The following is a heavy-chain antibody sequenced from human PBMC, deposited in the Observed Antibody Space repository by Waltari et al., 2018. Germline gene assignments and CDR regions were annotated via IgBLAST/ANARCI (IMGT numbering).Heavy chain of an antibody. V-gene: IGHV1-2*02. CDR1: GYTFSDYY. J-gene: IGHJ3*02. CDR2: INPKSGAT. CDR3: ARDLFPNFWSGYGFDI. Sequence: QVHLVQSGAEVKKPGASVRVSCKTSGYTFSDYYVYWVRQAPGQGLEWMGWINPKSGATKPAQKFQGRVTLTRDTSTSTVYMELRGLTSDDTAIYYCARDLFPNFWSGYGFDIWGQGTKVTVSS. D-gene: IGHD3-3*01.